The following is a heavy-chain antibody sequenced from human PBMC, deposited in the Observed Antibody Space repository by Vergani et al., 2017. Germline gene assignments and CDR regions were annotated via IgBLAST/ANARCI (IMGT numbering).Heavy chain of an antibody. CDR1: GFAFRTYG. D-gene: IGHD1-26*01. CDR2: IWYDGSNT. J-gene: IGHJ4*02. Sequence: QVQLVESGGGVVQPGRSLRLSCVASGFAFRTYGMHWVRQAPGKGLEWVAIIWYDGSNTYYADSVKGRFTVSRDNSRNTLFLQMNSLRVEDTAVYYCAREQILPSQGWELADTRYYFDYWGQGTLVTVSS. CDR3: AREQILPSQGWELADTRYYFDY. V-gene: IGHV3-33*01.